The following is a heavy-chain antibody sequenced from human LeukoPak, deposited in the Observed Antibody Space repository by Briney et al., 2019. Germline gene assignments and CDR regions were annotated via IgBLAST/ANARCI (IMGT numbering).Heavy chain of an antibody. J-gene: IGHJ4*02. CDR1: GYTLTELS. V-gene: IGHV1-24*01. Sequence: ASVKVSCKVSGYTLTELSMHWVRQAPGKGLEWMGGFDPEDGETIYAQKFQGRVTMTEDTSTDTAYMELSSLGSEDTAVYYCATLDGGYYDSSGYLYYFDYWGQGTLVTVSS. CDR3: ATLDGGYYDSSGYLYYFDY. D-gene: IGHD3-22*01. CDR2: FDPEDGET.